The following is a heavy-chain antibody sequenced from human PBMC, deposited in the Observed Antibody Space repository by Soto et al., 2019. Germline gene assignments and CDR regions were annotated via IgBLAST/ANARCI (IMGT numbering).Heavy chain of an antibody. Sequence: PGGSLRLSCAASGFTFSDHYMDWVGQAPGKGLEWVGRTRNKANSYTTEYAASVKGRCTISRDDSKNSLYLQMNSLKTEDTAVYYCARLTTVNPNAYYYVIYIWRQGNRLTASS. CDR2: TRNKANSYTT. V-gene: IGHV3-72*01. CDR1: GFTFSDHY. J-gene: IGHJ6*02. CDR3: ARLTTVNPNAYYYVIYI. D-gene: IGHD4-17*01.